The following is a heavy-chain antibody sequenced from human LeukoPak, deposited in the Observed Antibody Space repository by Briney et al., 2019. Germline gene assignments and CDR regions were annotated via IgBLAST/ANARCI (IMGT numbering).Heavy chain of an antibody. Sequence: SVKVSCKASGGTFSSYTISWVRQAPGQGLEWMGRIIPILGIANYAQKFQGRVTITADKSTSTAYMELSSLRSEDTAVYYCAPHIPDDYSNYHFDYWGQGTLVTVSS. D-gene: IGHD4-11*01. J-gene: IGHJ4*02. CDR1: GGTFSSYT. CDR3: APHIPDDYSNYHFDY. CDR2: IIPILGIA. V-gene: IGHV1-69*02.